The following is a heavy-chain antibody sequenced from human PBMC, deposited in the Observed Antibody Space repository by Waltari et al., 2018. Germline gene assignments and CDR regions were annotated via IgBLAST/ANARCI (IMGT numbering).Heavy chain of an antibody. Sequence: QVQLQESGPGLVKPSETLSLTCTVSGGSISSYYWSWIRQPAGKGLEWIGRISTSGSTNYNPSLKSRVTMSVDTSKNQFSLKLSSVTAADTAVYYCARDDGSSWHLLGNWFDPWGQGTLVTVSS. CDR3: ARDDGSSWHLLGNWFDP. D-gene: IGHD6-13*01. J-gene: IGHJ5*02. CDR1: GGSISSYY. CDR2: ISTSGST. V-gene: IGHV4-4*07.